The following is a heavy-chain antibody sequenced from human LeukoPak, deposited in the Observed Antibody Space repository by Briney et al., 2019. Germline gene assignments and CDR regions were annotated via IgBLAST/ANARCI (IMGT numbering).Heavy chain of an antibody. V-gene: IGHV3-74*01. CDR1: GFTFSSYW. CDR2: INSDGSST. Sequence: PGGSLRLSCAASGFTFSSYWMHRVRQAPGKGLVWVSRINSDGSSTSYADSVKGRFTISRDNAKNTLYLQMNSLRAEDTAVYYCARYQITIFGVVEDYGMDVWGQGTTVTVSS. J-gene: IGHJ6*02. D-gene: IGHD3-3*01. CDR3: ARYQITIFGVVEDYGMDV.